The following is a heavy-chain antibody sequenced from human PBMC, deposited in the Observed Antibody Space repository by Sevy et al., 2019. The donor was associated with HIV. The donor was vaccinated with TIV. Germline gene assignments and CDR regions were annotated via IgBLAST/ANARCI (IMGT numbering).Heavy chain of an antibody. CDR2: IYYSGFT. Sequence: SETLSLTCTVSGDSISNYYWSWIRQPPGKGLEWIGYIYYSGFTNYNPSLKSRVTISVDTSKNQFSLKLSSVTAADTAVYYCARGILAYYFDYRGQGTLVTVSS. V-gene: IGHV4-59*01. CDR1: GDSISNYY. CDR3: ARGILAYYFDY. J-gene: IGHJ4*02. D-gene: IGHD2-8*02.